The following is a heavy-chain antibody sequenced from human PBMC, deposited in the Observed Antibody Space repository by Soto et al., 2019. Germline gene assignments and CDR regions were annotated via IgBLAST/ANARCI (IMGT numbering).Heavy chain of an antibody. V-gene: IGHV4-31*03. J-gene: IGHJ6*02. D-gene: IGHD3-9*01. Sequence: PSETLSLTCTVSGGSISSGGYYWSWIRQHPGKGLEWIGYTYYSGSTYYNPSLKSRVTISVDTSKNQFSLKLSSVTAADTAVYYCARDCIWTGRGMDVWGQGTTVTVSS. CDR3: ARDCIWTGRGMDV. CDR2: TYYSGST. CDR1: GGSISSGGYY.